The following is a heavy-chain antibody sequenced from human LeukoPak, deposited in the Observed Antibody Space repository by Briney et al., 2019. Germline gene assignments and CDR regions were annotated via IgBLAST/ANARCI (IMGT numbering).Heavy chain of an antibody. D-gene: IGHD3-22*01. CDR3: VKATRGYYDSSGYSPIY. CDR1: GFTFSSYA. Sequence: GGSLRLSCAASGFTFSSYAMHWVRQAPGKGLEWVAVISYDGSNKYYADSVKGRFTISRDNSKNTLYLQMSSLRAEDTAVYYCVKATRGYYDSSGYSPIYWGQGTLVTVSS. CDR2: ISYDGSNK. J-gene: IGHJ4*02. V-gene: IGHV3-30*14.